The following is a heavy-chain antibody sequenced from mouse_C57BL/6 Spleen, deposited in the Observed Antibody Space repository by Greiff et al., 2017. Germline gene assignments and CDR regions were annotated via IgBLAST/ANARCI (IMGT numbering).Heavy chain of an antibody. J-gene: IGHJ2*01. CDR2: INYDGSST. CDR3: ARDPYYGSSFDY. D-gene: IGHD1-1*01. CDR1: GFPFSDYY. Sequence: DVKLVESEGGLVQPGSSMKLSCTASGFPFSDYYMAWVRQVPEKGLEWVANINYDGSSTYYLDSLKSRFIISRDNAKNILDLQMSSLKSEDTATYYCARDPYYGSSFDYWGQGTTRTVSS. V-gene: IGHV5-16*01.